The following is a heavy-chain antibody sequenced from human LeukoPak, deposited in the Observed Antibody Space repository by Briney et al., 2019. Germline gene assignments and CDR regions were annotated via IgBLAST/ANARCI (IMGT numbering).Heavy chain of an antibody. CDR3: ARRPIPTIFGVVVERVFDY. CDR1: GGSFSGYY. V-gene: IGHV4-34*01. J-gene: IGHJ4*02. Sequence: SETLSLTCAVYGGSFSGYYWSWIRQPPGKGLEWIGEINHSGSTNYNPSLKSRVTISVDTSKNQFSLKLSSVTAADTAVYYCARRPIPTIFGVVVERVFDYWGQGTLVTVSS. CDR2: INHSGST. D-gene: IGHD3-3*01.